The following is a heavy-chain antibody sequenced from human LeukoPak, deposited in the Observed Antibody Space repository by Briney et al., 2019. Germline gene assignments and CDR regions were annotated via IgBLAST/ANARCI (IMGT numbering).Heavy chain of an antibody. J-gene: IGHJ4*02. CDR1: GGSISSYY. Sequence: SETLSLTCTVSGGSISSYYWSWIRQPAGKGLEWIGRTYTSGSTNYNPSLKSRVTMSVDTSKNQFSLKLSSVTAADTAVYYCARSIDYYDSSGPDYWGQGTLVTVSS. D-gene: IGHD3-22*01. CDR2: TYTSGST. V-gene: IGHV4-4*07. CDR3: ARSIDYYDSSGPDY.